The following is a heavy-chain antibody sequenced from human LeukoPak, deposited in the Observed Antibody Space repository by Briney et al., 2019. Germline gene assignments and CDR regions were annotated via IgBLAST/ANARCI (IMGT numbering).Heavy chain of an antibody. V-gene: IGHV4-59*12. D-gene: IGHD3-16*02. J-gene: IGHJ4*02. Sequence: PSETLSLTCTVSGGSISSYYWSWIRQPPGKGLEWIGYIYYSGSTNYNPSLKSRVTISVDTSKNQFSLKLSSVTAADTAVYYCARSTPMRLGELSSLDYWGQGTLVTVSS. CDR1: GGSISSYY. CDR2: IYYSGST. CDR3: ARSTPMRLGELSSLDY.